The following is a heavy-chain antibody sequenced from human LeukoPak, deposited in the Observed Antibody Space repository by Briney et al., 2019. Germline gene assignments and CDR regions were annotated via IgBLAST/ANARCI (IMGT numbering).Heavy chain of an antibody. CDR1: GGSISSGTYH. CDR2: IHYSGST. D-gene: IGHD3-10*01. J-gene: IGHJ4*02. Sequence: PSETLSLTCTVSGGSISSGTYHWGWVRQPPGKGLEWIRNIHYSGSTYYNPSLKSPVTISVDTSKNQFSLQLSSVTAADTAVYYCARWGLGSYGSGSYLYFDYWGQGTLVTVSS. V-gene: IGHV4-39*01. CDR3: ARWGLGSYGSGSYLYFDY.